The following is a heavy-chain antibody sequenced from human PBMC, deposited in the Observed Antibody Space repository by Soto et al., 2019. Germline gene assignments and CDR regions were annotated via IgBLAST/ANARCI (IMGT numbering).Heavy chain of an antibody. D-gene: IGHD1-20*01. V-gene: IGHV4-31*03. CDR3: ARGTAYNWNYPDY. J-gene: IGHJ4*02. CDR2: IYYSGST. CDR1: GGSISSGGYY. Sequence: PSETLSLTCTVSGGSISSGGYYWSWIRQHPGKGLEWIGYIYYSGSTYYNPSLESRVTISVDTSKNQFSLKLSSVTAADTAVYYCARGTAYNWNYPDYWGQGTLVTVSS.